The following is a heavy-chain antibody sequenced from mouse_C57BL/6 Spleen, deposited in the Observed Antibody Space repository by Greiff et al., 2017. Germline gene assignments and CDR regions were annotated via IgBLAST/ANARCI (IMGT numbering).Heavy chain of an antibody. Sequence: VKLQQSGAELVKPGASVKISCKASGYAFSSYWMNWVKQRPGKGLEWIGQIYPGDGDTNYNGKFKGKATLTADKSSSTAYMQLSSLTSEDSAVYFCARGDYGSSYRWYFDVWGTGTTVTVSS. J-gene: IGHJ1*03. V-gene: IGHV1-80*01. D-gene: IGHD1-1*01. CDR2: IYPGDGDT. CDR3: ARGDYGSSYRWYFDV. CDR1: GYAFSSYW.